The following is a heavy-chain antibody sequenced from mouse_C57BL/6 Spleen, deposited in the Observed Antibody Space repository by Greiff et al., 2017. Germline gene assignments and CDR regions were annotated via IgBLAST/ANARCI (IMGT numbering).Heavy chain of an antibody. V-gene: IGHV5-4*01. CDR3: ARESGYAMDY. J-gene: IGHJ4*01. D-gene: IGHD1-3*01. Sequence: EVNVVESGGGLVKPGGSLKLSCAASGFTFSSYAMSWVRQTPEKRLEWVATISDGGSYTYYPDNVKGRFTISRDNAKNNLYLQMSHLKSEDTAMYYCARESGYAMDYWGQGTSVTVSS. CDR1: GFTFSSYA. CDR2: ISDGGSYT.